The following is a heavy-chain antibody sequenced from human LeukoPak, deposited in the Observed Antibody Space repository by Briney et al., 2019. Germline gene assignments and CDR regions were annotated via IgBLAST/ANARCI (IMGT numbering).Heavy chain of an antibody. CDR1: GYTFTSYG. J-gene: IGHJ3*02. CDR2: ISAYNGNT. Sequence: ASVKVSCKASGYTFTSYGISWVRQAPGQGLEWMGWISAYNGNTNYAQKLQGRVTMTTDTSTSTAYMELRSLRSEDTAVYYCARAYCGGDCYVAEAFDIWGQGAMVTISS. V-gene: IGHV1-18*01. CDR3: ARAYCGGDCYVAEAFDI. D-gene: IGHD2-21*01.